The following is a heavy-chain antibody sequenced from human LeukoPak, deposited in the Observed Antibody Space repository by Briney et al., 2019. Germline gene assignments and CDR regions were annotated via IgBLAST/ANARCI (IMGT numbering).Heavy chain of an antibody. CDR3: ARDLLNEGNHLDY. CDR1: GGSISSGDYY. CDR2: IYYSGST. V-gene: IGHV4-30-4*01. D-gene: IGHD4-23*01. Sequence: SETLSLTCTVSGGSISSGDYYWSWIRQPPGKGLEWIGYIYYSGSTYYNPSLKSRVTISVDTSKNQFSLKLSSVTAADTAAYYCARDLLNEGNHLDYWGQGTLVTVSS. J-gene: IGHJ4*02.